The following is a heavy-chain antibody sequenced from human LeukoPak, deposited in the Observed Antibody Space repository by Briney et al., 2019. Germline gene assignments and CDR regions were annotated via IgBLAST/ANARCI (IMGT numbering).Heavy chain of an antibody. CDR2: ISYDGSNK. Sequence: GGSLRLSCAASGFTFSSYAMHWVRQAPGKGLEWVAVISYDGSNKYYADSVKGRFTISRDNSKNTLYLQMNSLRAEDTAVYYCARVRPPYSSGWYGLDYWGQGTLVTVSS. CDR3: ARVRPPYSSGWYGLDY. J-gene: IGHJ4*02. CDR1: GFTFSSYA. D-gene: IGHD6-19*01. V-gene: IGHV3-30*04.